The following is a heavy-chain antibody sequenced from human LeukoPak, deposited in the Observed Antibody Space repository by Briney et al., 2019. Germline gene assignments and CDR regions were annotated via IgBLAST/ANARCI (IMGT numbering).Heavy chain of an antibody. Sequence: ASVKVSCKASGYTFTGYYMHWVRQAPAQGLEWMGWINPNSGGTNYAQKVQGRVTMTRDTSISTAYMELSRLRSDDTAVYYCARDRVAAAAGPNWFDPWGQGTLVTVSS. V-gene: IGHV1-2*02. D-gene: IGHD6-13*01. CDR2: INPNSGGT. CDR1: GYTFTGYY. J-gene: IGHJ5*02. CDR3: ARDRVAAAAGPNWFDP.